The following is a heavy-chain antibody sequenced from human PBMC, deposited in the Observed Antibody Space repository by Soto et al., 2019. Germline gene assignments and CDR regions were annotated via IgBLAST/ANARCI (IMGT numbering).Heavy chain of an antibody. CDR2: IIPILGIA. V-gene: IGHV1-69*04. CDR3: AREFGIAAAGTRSFDY. Sequence: GASVKVSCKASGGTFSSYTISWVRQAPGQGLEWMGRIIPILGIANYAQKFQGRVTITADKSTSTAYMELSSLRSEDTAVYYCAREFGIAAAGTRSFDYWGQGTLVTVSS. J-gene: IGHJ4*02. D-gene: IGHD6-13*01. CDR1: GGTFSSYT.